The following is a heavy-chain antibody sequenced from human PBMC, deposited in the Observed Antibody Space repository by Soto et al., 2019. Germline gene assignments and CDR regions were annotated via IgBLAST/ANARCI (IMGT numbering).Heavy chain of an antibody. D-gene: IGHD2-15*01. CDR1: GFTFSTYW. CDR3: ARGYCSGGFCFAGAFDM. J-gene: IGHJ3*02. CDR2: IRQDGREK. V-gene: IGHV3-7*01. Sequence: EVQLVESGGGLVQPGGSLRLSCAASGFTFSTYWMTWVREAPGKGLEWVANIRQDGREKNYVDSVEGRFTISRDNADNSLYLQLNSLRADDTAVYYCARGYCSGGFCFAGAFDMWGQGTRVTVSS.